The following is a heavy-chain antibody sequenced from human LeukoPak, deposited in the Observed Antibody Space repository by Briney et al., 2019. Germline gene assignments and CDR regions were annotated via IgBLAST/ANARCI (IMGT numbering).Heavy chain of an antibody. J-gene: IGHJ6*02. CDR3: ARVGTMVRGVIRYYYYYGMDV. D-gene: IGHD3-10*01. Sequence: PWGALRLSFSASGFPFNSYSMNWGRQASGKGLEWVLSIYSSSRYIYYADSVKGRFTISRDNAKNSLYLQMNSLRAEDTAVYYCARVGTMVRGVIRYYYYYGMDVWGQGTTVTVSS. V-gene: IGHV3-21*01. CDR2: IYSSSRYI. CDR1: GFPFNSYS.